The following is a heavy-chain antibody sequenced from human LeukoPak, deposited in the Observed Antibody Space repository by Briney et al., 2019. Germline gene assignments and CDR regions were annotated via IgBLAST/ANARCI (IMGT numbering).Heavy chain of an antibody. J-gene: IGHJ4*02. CDR2: FEPVEVET. D-gene: IGHD1-26*01. CDR1: GYSLTDSS. Sequence: ASVKVSCKLSGYSLTDSSIHWVRQAPGKGLEWMGGFEPVEVETFYAQKFRGRVTMTEDTTTDTGYMELSSLRSEDTALYYCALIGRNWEVRFPYWRQGTLVTVSA. V-gene: IGHV1-24*01. CDR3: ALIGRNWEVRFPY.